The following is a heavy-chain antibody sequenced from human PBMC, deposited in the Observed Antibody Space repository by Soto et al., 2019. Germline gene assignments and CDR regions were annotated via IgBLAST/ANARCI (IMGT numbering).Heavy chain of an antibody. CDR2: INPNSGGT. CDR3: ARKDFWSGYYRVSHYYYGMDV. J-gene: IGHJ6*02. Sequence: ASVKVSCNASGYTFTGYYIHWVRQAPGQGLEWMGWINPNSGGTNYAQKFQGRVTMTRDTSISTAYMELSRLRSDDKAVYYCARKDFWSGYYRVSHYYYGMDVWGQGTTVPV. D-gene: IGHD3-3*01. V-gene: IGHV1-2*02. CDR1: GYTFTGYY.